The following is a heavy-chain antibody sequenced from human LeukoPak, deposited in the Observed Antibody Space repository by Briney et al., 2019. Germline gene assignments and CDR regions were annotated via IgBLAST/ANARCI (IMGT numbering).Heavy chain of an antibody. CDR1: GFTFSSYG. V-gene: IGHV3-30*02. Sequence: GGSLRLSCAASGFTFSSYGMHWVRQAPGKGLEWVAFIRHDGSNKYYADSVKGRFTISRDNSKNTLYLQMNSLRAEDTAVYYCAKTSKNYGDYEGFDYWGQGTLVTVSS. D-gene: IGHD4-17*01. CDR2: IRHDGSNK. J-gene: IGHJ4*02. CDR3: AKTSKNYGDYEGFDY.